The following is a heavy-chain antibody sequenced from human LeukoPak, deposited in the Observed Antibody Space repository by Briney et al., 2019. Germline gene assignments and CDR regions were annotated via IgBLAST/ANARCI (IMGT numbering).Heavy chain of an antibody. J-gene: IGHJ3*01. Sequence: GGSLRLSCAASGFTFSNYWMHWVRHAPGKGLVWVSRINSDGRSTNYADSVKGRFTISRDNSKNTLYLQMFSLRPEDTAVYFCAKDLILWGQGTVVTVSS. V-gene: IGHV3-74*01. CDR1: GFTFSNYW. CDR3: AKDLIL. CDR2: INSDGRST.